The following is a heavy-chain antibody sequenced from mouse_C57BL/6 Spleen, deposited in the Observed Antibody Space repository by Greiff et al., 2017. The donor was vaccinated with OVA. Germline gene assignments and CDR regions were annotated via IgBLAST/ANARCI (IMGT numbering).Heavy chain of an antibody. CDR1: GYTFTSYW. V-gene: IGHV1-64*01. D-gene: IGHD1-1*01. Sequence: QVQLQQPGAELVKPGASVKLSCKASGYTFTSYWMHGVKQRPGQGLEWIGMIHPNSGSTNYNEKFKSKATLTVDKSSSTAYMQHSSLTSDDSAVYYCARTNYSVCSYDYWGQGTTLTVSS. J-gene: IGHJ2*01. CDR3: ARTNYSVCSYDY. CDR2: IHPNSGST.